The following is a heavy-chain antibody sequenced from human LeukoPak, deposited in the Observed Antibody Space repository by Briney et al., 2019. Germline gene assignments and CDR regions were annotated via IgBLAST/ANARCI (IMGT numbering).Heavy chain of an antibody. Sequence: GGSLRLSCAASGFAFTNFAMSWVRQAPGKGLERVSALSGSGNATYYADFVRGRFTISRDNSKNILYLQMNSLLAEDTAVYFCASQMAATSHWGQGILVTVSS. D-gene: IGHD5-24*01. J-gene: IGHJ4*02. CDR2: LSGSGNAT. CDR1: GFAFTNFA. CDR3: ASQMAATSH. V-gene: IGHV3-23*01.